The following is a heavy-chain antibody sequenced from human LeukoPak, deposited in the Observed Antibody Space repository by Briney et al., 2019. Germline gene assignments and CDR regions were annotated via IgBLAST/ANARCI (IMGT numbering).Heavy chain of an antibody. V-gene: IGHV4-61*10. J-gene: IGHJ4*02. CDR3: ARFSEYSHSSVHYLDY. CDR1: GGAIISGSYY. Sequence: SETLSLTCTVSGGAIISGSYYWSWIRQTARKGLEWIGRIYVNGDTNYNPSLKSRVTMSVDTSRSQFFLRLSSVTAADTAVYYCARFSEYSHSSVHYLDYWGQGTLVSVSS. D-gene: IGHD3-22*01. CDR2: IYVNGDT.